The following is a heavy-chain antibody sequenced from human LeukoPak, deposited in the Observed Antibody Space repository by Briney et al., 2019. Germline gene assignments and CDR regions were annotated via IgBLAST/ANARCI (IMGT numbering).Heavy chain of an antibody. Sequence: NAGGSLRLSCTASGFTFSVYTVTWVRRAPGKGLEWVSSISSSSSDIYYADSVKGRFTISRDNAENSLYLQMNSLRAEDTAVYYCARNLNDYGDYVFDYWGQGTLVTVST. J-gene: IGHJ4*02. CDR2: ISSSSSDI. V-gene: IGHV3-21*01. CDR1: GFTFSVYT. CDR3: ARNLNDYGDYVFDY. D-gene: IGHD4-17*01.